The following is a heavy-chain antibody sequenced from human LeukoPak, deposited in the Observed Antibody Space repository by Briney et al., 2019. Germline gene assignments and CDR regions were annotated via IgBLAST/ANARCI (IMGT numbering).Heavy chain of an antibody. Sequence: ETLSLTCTVSGGSISSSSYYWGWIRQAPGKGLEWVSAISGSGGSTYYADSVKGRFTISRDNSKNTLYLQMNSLRAEDTAVYYCAKTSGQQLVYYYYYMDVWGKGTTVTVSS. CDR1: GGSISSSSYY. CDR2: ISGSGGST. V-gene: IGHV3-23*01. CDR3: AKTSGQQLVYYYYYMDV. J-gene: IGHJ6*03. D-gene: IGHD6-13*01.